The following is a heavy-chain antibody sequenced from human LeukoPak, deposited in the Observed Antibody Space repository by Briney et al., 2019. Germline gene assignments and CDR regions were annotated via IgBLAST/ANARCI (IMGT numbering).Heavy chain of an antibody. CDR1: GGSLGSSSYY. CDR3: ARHFYDSSGTYAFDI. Sequence: SETLSLTCTVSGGSLGSSSYYWGWIRQPPGKGLEWIGSIYYSGSTYYNPSLKSRVTISVDTSKNQFSLKLSSVTAADTAVYYCARHFYDSSGTYAFDIWGQGTMVTVSS. D-gene: IGHD3-22*01. J-gene: IGHJ3*02. V-gene: IGHV4-39*01. CDR2: IYYSGST.